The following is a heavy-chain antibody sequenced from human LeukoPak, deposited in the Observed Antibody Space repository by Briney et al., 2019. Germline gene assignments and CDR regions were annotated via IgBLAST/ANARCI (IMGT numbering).Heavy chain of an antibody. CDR2: ISGSGATT. CDR3: AKGYSFGCCNYYYMDA. Sequence: GGSLRLSCAASEFTLRSYAMSWVRQAPGKGLEWVSAISGSGATTYSADSVKGRFTISRDNSKNTLYLQMNSLRAEDTAVYYCAKGYSFGCCNYYYMDAWGKGTTVTVSS. V-gene: IGHV3-23*01. J-gene: IGHJ6*03. CDR1: EFTLRSYA. D-gene: IGHD5-18*01.